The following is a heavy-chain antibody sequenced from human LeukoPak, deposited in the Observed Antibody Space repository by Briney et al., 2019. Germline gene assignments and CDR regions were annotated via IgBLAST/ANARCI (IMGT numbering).Heavy chain of an antibody. CDR2: IYTSGST. D-gene: IGHD3-10*01. CDR3: ARVTMVRGPRRYYYYMDV. CDR1: GGSISSYY. V-gene: IGHV4-4*07. J-gene: IGHJ6*03. Sequence: PSETLSLTCTISGGSISSYYWSWIRQPAGKGLEWIGRIYTSGSTNYNPSLKSRVTMSVDTSKNQFSLKLSSVTAADTAVYYCARVTMVRGPRRYYYYMDVWGKGTTVTISS.